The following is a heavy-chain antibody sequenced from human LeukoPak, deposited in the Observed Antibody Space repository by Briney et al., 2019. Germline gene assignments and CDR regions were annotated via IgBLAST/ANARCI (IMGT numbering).Heavy chain of an antibody. Sequence: SETLSLTCAVYGGSFSGYFWSWIRQPPGKGLEWIGEINHSGSTNHNPSLKSRVTISVDTAKNQFSLKLSSVTAADTAVFYCARRSKGSSGYYHFDYWGQGTLVTVSS. CDR3: ARRSKGSSGYYHFDY. D-gene: IGHD3-22*01. V-gene: IGHV4-34*01. J-gene: IGHJ4*02. CDR1: GGSFSGYF. CDR2: INHSGST.